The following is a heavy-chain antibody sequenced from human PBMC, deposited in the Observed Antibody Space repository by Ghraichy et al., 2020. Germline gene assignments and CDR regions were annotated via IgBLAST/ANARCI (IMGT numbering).Heavy chain of an antibody. D-gene: IGHD5-18*01. Sequence: SETLSLTCTVSDGSISSYYWSWIRQPPGKGLEWIGYIYYSGSTNYNPSLKSRVTISVDTSKNQFSLKLSSVTAADTAVYYCAREYSYGTIDYWGQGTLVTVSS. CDR3: AREYSYGTIDY. V-gene: IGHV4-59*01. CDR2: IYYSGST. J-gene: IGHJ4*02. CDR1: DGSISSYY.